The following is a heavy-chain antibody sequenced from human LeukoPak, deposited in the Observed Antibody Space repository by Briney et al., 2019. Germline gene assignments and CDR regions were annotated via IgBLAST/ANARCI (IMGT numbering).Heavy chain of an antibody. CDR3: ASGNGYYYRYFDY. CDR2: IHYSGNT. CDR1: DDSISSVGYY. J-gene: IGHJ4*02. Sequence: SETLSLTCTVSDDSISSVGYYWTWIRQYPGKGLEWIVYIHYSGNTYYNPSLKSRVTISVDTSKNHFSLRLSSVTAADTAVYYCASGNGYYYRYFDYWGQGTLVTVSS. D-gene: IGHD3-22*01. V-gene: IGHV4-31*03.